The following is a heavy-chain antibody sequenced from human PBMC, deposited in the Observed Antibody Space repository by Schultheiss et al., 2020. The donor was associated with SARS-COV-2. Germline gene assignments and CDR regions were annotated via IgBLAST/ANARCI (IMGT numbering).Heavy chain of an antibody. CDR1: GFTFSSYA. Sequence: GESLKISCAASGFTFSSYAMSWVRQAPGKGLEWVSAISGSGGSTYYADSVKGRFTISRDNSKNTLYLQMNSLRAEDTAVYYCAKGKDPIAVAAAFDIWGQGTMVTVSS. J-gene: IGHJ3*02. D-gene: IGHD6-19*01. CDR3: AKGKDPIAVAAAFDI. CDR2: ISGSGGST. V-gene: IGHV3-23*01.